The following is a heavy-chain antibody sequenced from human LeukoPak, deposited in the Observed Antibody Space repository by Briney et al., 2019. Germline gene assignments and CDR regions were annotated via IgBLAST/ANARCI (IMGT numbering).Heavy chain of an antibody. CDR1: GGSISSYY. Sequence: SETLSLTCTVSGGSISSYYWSWSRKPPGDGLEWIGYIYYSGSTNYNPSLKSRVTISVDTSQNQFSRKLSSLPAADTGVYYCARVTAMVIDYWGQGTLVTVSP. D-gene: IGHD5-18*01. V-gene: IGHV4-59*01. CDR2: IYYSGST. J-gene: IGHJ4*02. CDR3: ARVTAMVIDY.